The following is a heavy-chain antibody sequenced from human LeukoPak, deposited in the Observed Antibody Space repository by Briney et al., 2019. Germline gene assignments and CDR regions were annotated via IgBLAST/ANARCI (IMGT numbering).Heavy chain of an antibody. V-gene: IGHV4-61*01. CDR1: GGAVSSSNYY. CDR3: ARVSVAGTGPDY. CDR2: FSYNAHS. D-gene: IGHD6-19*01. J-gene: IGHJ4*02. Sequence: SETLSLTCTVSGGAVSSSNYYWSWIRQSPGKGLEWVGFFSYNAHSDYNPSLKSRVTISIDASRNQFSLRLTSVTAADTAIYYCARVSVAGTGPDYWGQGTLVTVSS.